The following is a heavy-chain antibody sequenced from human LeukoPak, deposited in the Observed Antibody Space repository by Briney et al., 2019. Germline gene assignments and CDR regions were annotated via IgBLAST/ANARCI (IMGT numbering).Heavy chain of an antibody. V-gene: IGHV3-23*01. Sequence: SGGSLRLSCAASGFTFSNSAMSWVRQAAGKGLEWVSAISGSGGSTYYADSVKGRFTISRDNSKNTLYLQMNSLRAEDTAVYYCATRSIFLEWLFDQTGYFDYWGQGTLVTVSS. CDR1: GFTFSNSA. D-gene: IGHD3-3*01. CDR2: ISGSGGST. CDR3: ATRSIFLEWLFDQTGYFDY. J-gene: IGHJ4*02.